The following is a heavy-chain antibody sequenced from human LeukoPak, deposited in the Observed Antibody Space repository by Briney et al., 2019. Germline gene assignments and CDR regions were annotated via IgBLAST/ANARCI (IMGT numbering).Heavy chain of an antibody. J-gene: IGHJ4*02. CDR1: GGSISNYY. CDR2: IYYTGST. D-gene: IGHD3-22*01. CDR3: ARRLYDSSGYYHPFDY. Sequence: SETLSLTCSVSGGSISNYYWSWIRVPPGKGLEWIGYIYYTGSTNYNPSLKSRVTISVDTSKNQFSLKLSSVTAAGTAVYYCARRLYDSSGYYHPFDYWGQGTLVTVSS. V-gene: IGHV4-59*12.